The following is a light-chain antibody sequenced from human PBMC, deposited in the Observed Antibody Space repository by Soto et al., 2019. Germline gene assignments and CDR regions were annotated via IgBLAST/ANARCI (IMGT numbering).Light chain of an antibody. CDR1: SSNIGSNA. CDR3: GTWDTSLPTGRAV. V-gene: IGLV1-44*01. J-gene: IGLJ3*02. CDR2: DNS. Sequence: QSVLTQPPSASGTPGQRVTISCSGSSSNIGSNAVNWYQQLPGTAPKLLIYDNSLRPSGIPDRFFGSKSGTSATLGITGLQTGDEAVYYCGTWDTSLPTGRAVFGGGTKLTVL.